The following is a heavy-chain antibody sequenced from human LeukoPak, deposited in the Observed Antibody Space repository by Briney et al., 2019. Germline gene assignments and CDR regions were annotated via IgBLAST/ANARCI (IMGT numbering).Heavy chain of an antibody. D-gene: IGHD6-19*01. Sequence: SVKVSCKASGGTFSSYTISWVRQAPGQGLEWMGRIIPILGIANYAQKFLGRVTITADKSTSTAYMELSSLRSEDTAVYYCARAGIAVAHGVFDYYYYMDVWGKGTTVTVSS. CDR3: ARAGIAVAHGVFDYYYYMDV. CDR1: GGTFSSYT. J-gene: IGHJ6*03. V-gene: IGHV1-69*02. CDR2: IIPILGIA.